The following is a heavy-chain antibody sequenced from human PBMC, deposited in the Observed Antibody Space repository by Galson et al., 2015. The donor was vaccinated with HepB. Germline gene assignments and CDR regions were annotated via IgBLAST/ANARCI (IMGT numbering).Heavy chain of an antibody. D-gene: IGHD3-10*01. CDR3: ARVDLWFGMLDAFDI. CDR1: GYTFTNYD. CDR2: ITTDYGNT. V-gene: IGHV1-3*04. J-gene: IGHJ3*02. Sequence: SVKVSCKASGYTFTNYDIHWVRQAPGQRLEWMGLITTDYGNTNCTQKFQDRVTITRDTSASTAYMQLSSLRSEDTAVYYCARVDLWFGMLDAFDIRGQGTMVTVSS.